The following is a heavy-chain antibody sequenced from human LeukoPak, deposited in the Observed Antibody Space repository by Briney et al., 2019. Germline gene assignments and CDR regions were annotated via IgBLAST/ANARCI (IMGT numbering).Heavy chain of an antibody. J-gene: IGHJ3*02. CDR1: GFTFSSYE. Sequence: GGSLRLSCAASGFTFSSYEMNWVRQAPGKGLDWVSYISSSGSTIYYADSVKGRFTISRDNAKNSLYLPMNSLSAEDTAVYYCARASSGWANNAFDIWGQGTMVTVSS. V-gene: IGHV3-48*03. D-gene: IGHD6-19*01. CDR2: ISSSGSTI. CDR3: ARASSGWANNAFDI.